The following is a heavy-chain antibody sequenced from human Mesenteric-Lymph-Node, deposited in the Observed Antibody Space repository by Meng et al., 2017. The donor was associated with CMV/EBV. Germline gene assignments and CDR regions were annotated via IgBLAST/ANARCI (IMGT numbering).Heavy chain of an antibody. D-gene: IGHD6-19*01. J-gene: IGHJ4*02. CDR1: GGSVSSGSYY. V-gene: IGHV4-61*01. CDR2: IYYSGST. CDR3: ASERRGSGWYSPDY. Sequence: SGGSVSSGSYYWSWIRQPPGKGLEWIGYIYYSGSTNYNPSLKSRVTISVDTSKNQFSLKLSSVTAADTAVYYCASERRGSGWYSPDYWGQGTPVTVSS.